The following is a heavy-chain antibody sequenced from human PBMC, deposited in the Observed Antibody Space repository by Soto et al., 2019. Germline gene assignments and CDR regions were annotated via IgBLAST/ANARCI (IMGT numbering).Heavy chain of an antibody. Sequence: SETLSLTCTVSGDSIGTTHSYWAWIRQSPGKGLEWIGNIHYSGSTYYMPSLRSRVTLSVDTSKNQFSLRLTSVTAEDTAVYYRARHDGNGNVWPLDYWGQGILVTVSS. J-gene: IGHJ4*02. CDR2: IHYSGST. V-gene: IGHV4-39*01. D-gene: IGHD2-8*01. CDR1: GDSIGTTHSY. CDR3: ARHDGNGNVWPLDY.